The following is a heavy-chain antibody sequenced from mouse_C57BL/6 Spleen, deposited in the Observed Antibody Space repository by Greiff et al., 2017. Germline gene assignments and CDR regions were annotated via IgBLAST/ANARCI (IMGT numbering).Heavy chain of an antibody. Sequence: VQLQQSGAELVKPGASVKISCKASGYAFSSYWMNWVKQRPGKGLEWIGQIYPGDGDTNYNGKFKGKATLTADKSSSTAYMQLSSLTSEDSAVYFCARSRLGNYPYAMDYWGQGTSVTVSS. V-gene: IGHV1-80*01. D-gene: IGHD2-1*01. CDR1: GYAFSSYW. J-gene: IGHJ4*01. CDR3: ARSRLGNYPYAMDY. CDR2: IYPGDGDT.